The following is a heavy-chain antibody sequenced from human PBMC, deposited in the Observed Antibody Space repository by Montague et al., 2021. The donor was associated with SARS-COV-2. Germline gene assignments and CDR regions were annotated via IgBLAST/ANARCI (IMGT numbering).Heavy chain of an antibody. CDR3: ARDLLRYSSGSCCDY. J-gene: IGHJ4*02. CDR2: IAIDGSSI. V-gene: IGHV3-30-3*01. Sequence: SLRLSCAASGFTFSTYAMNWVRQAPGKGLEWLSSIAIDGSSIFYVDSMKGRFTVSRDNSKNTVYLQINSLTTDDTAVYYCARDLLRYSSGSCCDYWGQGTLVTVSS. CDR1: GFTFSTYA. D-gene: IGHD3-10*01.